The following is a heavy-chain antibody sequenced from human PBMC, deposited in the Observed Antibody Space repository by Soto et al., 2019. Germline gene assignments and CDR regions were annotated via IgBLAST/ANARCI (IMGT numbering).Heavy chain of an antibody. Sequence: QVQLVESGGGLVKPGGSLRLSCAASGFTFSDFYMSWFRQAPGKGLEWVSYISSSSADTNYADSVKGRFTISRDNAKNSLYLQMNSLRAEDTAVYYCARDIVVIPTARPNDAFDIWGQGTMVTVSS. CDR3: ARDIVVIPTARPNDAFDI. CDR2: ISSSSADT. CDR1: GFTFSDFY. J-gene: IGHJ3*02. V-gene: IGHV3-11*05. D-gene: IGHD2-2*02.